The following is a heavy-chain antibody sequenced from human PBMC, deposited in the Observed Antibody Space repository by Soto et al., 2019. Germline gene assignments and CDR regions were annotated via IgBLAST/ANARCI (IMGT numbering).Heavy chain of an antibody. CDR3: ARRDYSTSSLGPFDY. D-gene: IGHD6-6*01. CDR2: VHYGGST. V-gene: IGHV4-59*11. Sequence: QVQLQELGPGLVKPSETLFLTCVVSGGSIGAHYWSWIRQPPGGGLEWIGYVHYGGSTNYNPSLKSRAPMSVDTSKNQFYLNLSSVTAADTALYFCARRDYSTSSLGPFDYWGQGILVTVSS. CDR1: GGSIGAHY. J-gene: IGHJ4*02.